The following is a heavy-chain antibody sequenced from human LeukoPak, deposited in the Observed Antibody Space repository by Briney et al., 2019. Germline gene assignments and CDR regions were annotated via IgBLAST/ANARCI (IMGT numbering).Heavy chain of an antibody. V-gene: IGHV3-7*01. Sequence: QSGGSLRLSCVGSEFTFSSYWMTCVRQAPGKGLEWVANIKHDGSEKFYVDSVTGRFTISRDNAKNSLYLQMNTLRAEDTAVYYCARVRYYTTGQGFDYWGQGTLVTVSS. CDR3: ARVRYYTTGQGFDY. J-gene: IGHJ4*02. D-gene: IGHD2-2*02. CDR2: IKHDGSEK. CDR1: EFTFSSYW.